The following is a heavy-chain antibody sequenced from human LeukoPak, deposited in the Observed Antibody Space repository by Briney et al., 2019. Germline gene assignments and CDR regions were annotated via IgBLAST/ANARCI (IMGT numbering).Heavy chain of an antibody. CDR1: GFTFISYG. J-gene: IGHJ4*02. CDR3: ARELGYCSSTNCYSLFDY. Sequence: GGSLRLSCAASGFTFISYGMSWVRQAPGKGLEWVSTISGSGGSTYYADSVKGRFTISSDSSRNTLYLQMNRLRAEDTAVYYCARELGYCSSTNCYSLFDYWGRGTLVTVSS. D-gene: IGHD2-2*02. CDR2: ISGSGGST. V-gene: IGHV3-23*01.